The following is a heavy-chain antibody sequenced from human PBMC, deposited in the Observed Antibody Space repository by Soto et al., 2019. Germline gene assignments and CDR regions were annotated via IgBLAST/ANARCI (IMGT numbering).Heavy chain of an antibody. CDR3: AGLYFSSYYRDS. V-gene: IGHV3-48*03. CDR1: GFTFSSYE. D-gene: IGHD3-10*01. CDR2: ISSSSRTI. Sequence: WGSLRLSCAASGFTFSSYEMNWVRQAPGKGLEWVSYISSSSRTIYYADSVKGRFTVSRDNAKNSLYLQMNSLRAEDTAVYYCAGLYFSSYYRDSWGRGNLVTVSA. J-gene: IGHJ4*02.